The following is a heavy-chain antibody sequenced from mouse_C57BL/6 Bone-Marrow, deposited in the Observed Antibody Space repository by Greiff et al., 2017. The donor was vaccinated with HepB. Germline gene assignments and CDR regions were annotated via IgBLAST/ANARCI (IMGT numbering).Heavy chain of an antibody. Sequence: QVQLQQPGAELVKPGASVKLSCKASGYTFTSYWMQWVKQRPGQGLEWIGEIDPSDSYTNYNQKFKGKATLTVDTSSSTAYMQLSSLTSEDSAVYYCARTTYDSNYYFDYWGQGTTLTVSS. CDR2: IDPSDSYT. CDR1: GYTFTSYW. J-gene: IGHJ2*01. CDR3: ARTTYDSNYYFDY. V-gene: IGHV1-50*01. D-gene: IGHD2-5*01.